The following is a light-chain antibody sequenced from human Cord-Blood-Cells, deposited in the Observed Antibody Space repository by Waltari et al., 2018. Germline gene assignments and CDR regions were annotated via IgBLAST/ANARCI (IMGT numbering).Light chain of an antibody. Sequence: QSALTQPASVSGSPGQSITIPCTGTSSDVGGYNYVSWYQQHPGKAPKLRIYDVSNRPSGVSNGLSGSKSGNTASLTISGLRAEDEADYYCSSYTSSSTLVFGVGTKLTVL. CDR1: SSDVGGYNY. J-gene: IGLJ2*01. CDR2: DVS. V-gene: IGLV2-14*01. CDR3: SSYTSSSTLV.